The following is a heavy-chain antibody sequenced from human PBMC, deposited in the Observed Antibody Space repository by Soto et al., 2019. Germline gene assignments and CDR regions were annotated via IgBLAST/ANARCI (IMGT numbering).Heavy chain of an antibody. CDR2: INAANGDT. V-gene: IGHV1-3*01. D-gene: IGHD6-13*01. Sequence: ASVKVSCKASGYTFTSYGIHWVRQAPGQRLEWMGWINAANGDTKYSPKFQGRVTITRDTSASTAYMELSSLRSEGTAVYYCVRRHVSATGIDWFDPWGQGTLVTVSS. CDR3: VRRHVSATGIDWFDP. CDR1: GYTFTSYG. J-gene: IGHJ5*02.